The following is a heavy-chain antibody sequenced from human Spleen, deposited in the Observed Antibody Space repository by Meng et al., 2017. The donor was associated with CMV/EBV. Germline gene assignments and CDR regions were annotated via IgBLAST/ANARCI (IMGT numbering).Heavy chain of an antibody. CDR2: IKEDGSEK. J-gene: IGHJ5*02. V-gene: IGHV3-7*01. D-gene: IGHD4/OR15-4a*01. CDR1: GFTFSRYW. CDR3: ASEPGALDP. Sequence: LRLSCAASGFTFSRYWMTWVRQAPGKGLEWVAKIKEDGSEKYYVDSVKGRFTISRDNAQNSLYLQMNSLRAEDTAVYYCASEPGALDPWGQGTLVTVSS.